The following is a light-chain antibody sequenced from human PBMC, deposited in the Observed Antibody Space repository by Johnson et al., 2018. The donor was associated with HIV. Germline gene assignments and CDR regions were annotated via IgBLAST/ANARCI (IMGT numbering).Light chain of an antibody. J-gene: IGLJ1*01. CDR2: DNN. V-gene: IGLV1-51*01. Sequence: QSVLTQPPSVSAAPGQKVTISCSGSSSNIGNNYVSWYQQLPGTAPKLLIYDNNKRPSGIPDRFSGSKSGTSATLGITGLQTGDEADYYCGTWDSRLNAYGFGAGTKVTVL. CDR1: SSNIGNNY. CDR3: GTWDSRLNAYG.